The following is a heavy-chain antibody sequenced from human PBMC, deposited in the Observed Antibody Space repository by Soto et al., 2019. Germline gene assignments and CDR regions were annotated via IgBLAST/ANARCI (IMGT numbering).Heavy chain of an antibody. V-gene: IGHV1-69*02. D-gene: IGHD3-10*01. Sequence: QVQLVQSGAEVKRPGSSVKVSCKASGDTFNFYSINWVRQAPGLGLEWMGRVNPIVSMSNYAQKFQGRVKMTADKSTSTAYMELSSLRSEDTAIYYCASRYGSGYRVFAYWGQGALVTVPS. CDR1: GDTFNFYS. CDR2: VNPIVSMS. CDR3: ASRYGSGYRVFAY. J-gene: IGHJ4*02.